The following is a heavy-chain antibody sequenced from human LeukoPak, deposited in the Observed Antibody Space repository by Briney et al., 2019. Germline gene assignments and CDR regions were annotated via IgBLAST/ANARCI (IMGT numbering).Heavy chain of an antibody. CDR2: INPKSGGT. CDR1: GYTFTGYY. V-gene: IGHV1-2*02. Sequence: GASVKVSCKASGYTFTGYYMHWVRQAPGQGLEWMGWINPKSGGTNYAQNFQGRVTMTRDTSISTAYMALSGLRSDDRAVYYCVRDAIAAAGTGGWGQGTLVTVSS. D-gene: IGHD6-13*01. J-gene: IGHJ4*02. CDR3: VRDAIAAAGTGG.